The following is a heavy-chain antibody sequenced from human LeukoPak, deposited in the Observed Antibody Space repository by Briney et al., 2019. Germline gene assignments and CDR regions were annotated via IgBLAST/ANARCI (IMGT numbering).Heavy chain of an antibody. D-gene: IGHD1-26*01. J-gene: IGHJ4*02. CDR3: ARGRYSGTYLLDY. CDR2: IQYDGSKK. V-gene: IGHV3-30*02. CDR1: GFTFSSNG. Sequence: AGSLRLSCVASGFTFSSNGMHWVRQAPGKGLEWVTFIQYDGSKKYYADSVKGRFTISRDNAKNSLYLQMNSLRAEDTAVYYCARGRYSGTYLLDYWGQGTLVTVSS.